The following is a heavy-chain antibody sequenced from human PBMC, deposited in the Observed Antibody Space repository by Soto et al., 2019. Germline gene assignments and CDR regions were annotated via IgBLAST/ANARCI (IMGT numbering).Heavy chain of an antibody. V-gene: IGHV3-7*01. CDR3: ARRGGLLLWFGELLSPPHDAFDI. Sequence: PGGSLRLSCAASGFTFSSYWMSWVRQAPGKGLEWVANIKQDGSEKYYVDSVKGRFTISRDNAKNSLYLQMNSLRAEDTAVYYCARRGGLLLWFGELLSPPHDAFDIWGQGTMVTVSS. CDR1: GFTFSSYW. D-gene: IGHD3-10*01. CDR2: IKQDGSEK. J-gene: IGHJ3*02.